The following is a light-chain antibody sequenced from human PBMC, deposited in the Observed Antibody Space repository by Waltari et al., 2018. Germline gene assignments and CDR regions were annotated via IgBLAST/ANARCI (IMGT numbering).Light chain of an antibody. J-gene: IGKJ4*01. CDR1: AAVSLY. V-gene: IGKV3-11*01. Sequence: VLPPSPAPLSLSPGARAPLSCRARAAVSLYLAWYQQKPGQAPRLLIYDASNRATGIPARFSGSGSGTDFTLTISSLEPEDFALYYCQQRRNWPPLTFGGGTKVE. CDR3: QQRRNWPPLT. CDR2: DAS.